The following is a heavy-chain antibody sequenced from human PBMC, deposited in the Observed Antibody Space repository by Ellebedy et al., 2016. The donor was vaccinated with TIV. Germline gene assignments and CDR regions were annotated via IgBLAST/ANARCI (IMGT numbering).Heavy chain of an antibody. J-gene: IGHJ5*02. CDR3: ARSYAAAFDP. Sequence: SEILSLTCAVYGGSFSGYYWSWIRQPPGKGLEWIGEINHSGSTNYNPSLKSRVTISVDTSKNQFSLKLSSVTAADTAVYYCARSYAAAFDPWGQGTLVTVSS. V-gene: IGHV4-34*01. D-gene: IGHD6-25*01. CDR2: INHSGST. CDR1: GGSFSGYY.